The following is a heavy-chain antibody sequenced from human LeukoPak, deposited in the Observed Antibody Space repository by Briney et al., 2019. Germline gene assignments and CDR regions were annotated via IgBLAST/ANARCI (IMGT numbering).Heavy chain of an antibody. CDR2: ISYDGSNK. Sequence: GRSLRLSCAASGFTFSSYAMHWVRQAPGKGLEWVAVISYDGSNKYYADSVKGRFTISRDNSKNTLYLQMNSLRAEDTAVYYCARDWPLELYYYYMDVWGKGTTVTVSS. CDR3: ARDWPLELYYYYMDV. CDR1: GFTFSSYA. V-gene: IGHV3-30-3*01. J-gene: IGHJ6*03. D-gene: IGHD1-7*01.